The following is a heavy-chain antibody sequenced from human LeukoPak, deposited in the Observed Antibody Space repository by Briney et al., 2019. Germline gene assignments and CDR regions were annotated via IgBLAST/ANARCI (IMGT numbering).Heavy chain of an antibody. D-gene: IGHD6-19*01. CDR2: IYYSGST. V-gene: IGHV4-59*08. J-gene: IGHJ4*02. CDR1: GGSFSSYY. Sequence: SETLSLTCAVYGGSFSSYYWSWIRQPPGKGLEWIGYIYYSGSTNYNPSLKSRVTISVDTSKNQLSLKLSSVTAVDTAVYYCARRSGYSSGWYGFDYWGQGTLVTVSS. CDR3: ARRSGYSSGWYGFDY.